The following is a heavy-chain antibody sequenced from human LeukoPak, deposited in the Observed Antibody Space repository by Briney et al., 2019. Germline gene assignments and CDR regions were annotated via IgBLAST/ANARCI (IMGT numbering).Heavy chain of an antibody. D-gene: IGHD4-17*01. Sequence: GGSLRLSCAASGFTFSSYGIHWVRQAPGKGLEWVSSISSSSSYIYYADSVKGRFTISRDNAKNSLYLQMNSLRAEDTAVYYCARGGYGDYKGLVDYWGQGTLVTVSS. V-gene: IGHV3-21*04. J-gene: IGHJ4*02. CDR1: GFTFSSYG. CDR2: ISSSSSYI. CDR3: ARGGYGDYKGLVDY.